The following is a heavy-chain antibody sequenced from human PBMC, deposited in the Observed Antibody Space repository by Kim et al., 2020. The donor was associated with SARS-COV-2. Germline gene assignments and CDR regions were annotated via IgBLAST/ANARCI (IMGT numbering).Heavy chain of an antibody. J-gene: IGHJ6*03. Sequence: ASVKVSCKVSGYTITELSVHWVRQSPGKGLEWMGGFDPDTGETIYVQKFQGRVTMTEDASTDTAYMELSSLRSDDTAVYYCAIGGGQLIYMDVWGKGTAVTASS. V-gene: IGHV1-24*01. CDR1: GYTITELS. D-gene: IGHD3-10*01. CDR3: AIGGGQLIYMDV. CDR2: FDPDTGET.